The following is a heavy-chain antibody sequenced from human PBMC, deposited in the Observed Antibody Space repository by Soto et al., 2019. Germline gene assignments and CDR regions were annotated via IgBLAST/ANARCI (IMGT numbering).Heavy chain of an antibody. V-gene: IGHV4-34*01. CDR1: DGSFTGFH. D-gene: IGHD2-15*01. J-gene: IGHJ5*02. CDR2: IKHSGST. Sequence: PSETLSLTCAVYDGSFTGFHWTWIRRPPGKGLEGIGEIKHSGSTNYNPSLTRRVTISVDTSKNQFSLKLNSVTAADTAVYYCARGTPSPLIVRSSRGPWFDPWGQGTLVIVSS. CDR3: ARGTPSPLIVRSSRGPWFDP.